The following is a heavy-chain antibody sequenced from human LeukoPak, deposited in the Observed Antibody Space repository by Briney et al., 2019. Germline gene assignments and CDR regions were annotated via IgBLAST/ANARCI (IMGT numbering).Heavy chain of an antibody. CDR3: ARDRGELGTLDY. CDR1: GFTFSSYA. Sequence: GGSLRLPCAASGFTFSSYAMHWVRQAPGKGLEWVAVISYDGSNKYYADSVKGQFTISRDNSKNTLYLQMNSLRAEDTAVYYCARDRGELGTLDYWGQGTLVTVSS. D-gene: IGHD7-27*01. V-gene: IGHV3-30*04. CDR2: ISYDGSNK. J-gene: IGHJ4*02.